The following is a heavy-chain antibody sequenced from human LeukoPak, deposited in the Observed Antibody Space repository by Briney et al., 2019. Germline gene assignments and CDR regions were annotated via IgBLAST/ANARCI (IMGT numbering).Heavy chain of an antibody. Sequence: GGSLRLFCAASGFTFSSHGMHWVRQAPGKGLEWVAIISYDGSNKYYADSVTGRFTISRDNSKNTLYLQMDSLRAEDTAVYYCANGLRTDTAMFEWGQGTLVTVSS. V-gene: IGHV3-30*18. D-gene: IGHD5-18*01. CDR1: GFTFSSHG. CDR2: ISYDGSNK. CDR3: ANGLRTDTAMFE. J-gene: IGHJ4*02.